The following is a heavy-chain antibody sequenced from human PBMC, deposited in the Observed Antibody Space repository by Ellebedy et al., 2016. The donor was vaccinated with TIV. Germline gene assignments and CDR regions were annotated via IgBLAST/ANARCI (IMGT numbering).Heavy chain of an antibody. CDR3: ARSNTYYDYVAPFDY. CDR1: GFTFSSYA. V-gene: IGHV3-30-3*01. Sequence: PGGSLRLSCAASGFTFSSYAMHWVRQAPGKGLEWVAVISYDGSNKYYADSVKGRFTISRDNSKNTLYLQMNSLRAEDTAVYYCARSNTYYDYVAPFDYWGQGTLVTVSS. J-gene: IGHJ4*02. D-gene: IGHD3-16*01. CDR2: ISYDGSNK.